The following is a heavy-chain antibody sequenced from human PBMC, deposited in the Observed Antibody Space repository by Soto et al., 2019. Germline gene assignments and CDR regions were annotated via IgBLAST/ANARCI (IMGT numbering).Heavy chain of an antibody. CDR2: ISSTAGRTS. CDR3: AKGVLSFHYGMEV. Sequence: PGGSLRLSCATSGFTFNTYPMTWVRQAPGKGLEWVSSISSTAGRTSSYADSVEGRFAISRDFSDNTVYLQTNNLRVDDTAVYFCAKGVLSFHYGMEVWGQGTTVTVSS. J-gene: IGHJ6*02. V-gene: IGHV3-23*01. CDR1: GFTFNTYP. D-gene: IGHD3-10*01.